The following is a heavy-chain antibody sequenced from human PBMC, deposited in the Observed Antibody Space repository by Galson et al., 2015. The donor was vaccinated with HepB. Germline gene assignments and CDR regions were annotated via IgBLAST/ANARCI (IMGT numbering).Heavy chain of an antibody. J-gene: IGHJ5*02. CDR2: IIPIFGTA. V-gene: IGHV1-69*06. CDR1: GGTFSSYA. CDR3: ARRAVAGTLWFDP. Sequence: SVKVSCKASGGTFSSYAISWVRQAPGQGLEWMGGIIPIFGTANYAQKFQGRVTITADKSTSTAYMELSSLRSEDTAVYYCARRAVAGTLWFDPWGQGTLVTVSS. D-gene: IGHD6-19*01.